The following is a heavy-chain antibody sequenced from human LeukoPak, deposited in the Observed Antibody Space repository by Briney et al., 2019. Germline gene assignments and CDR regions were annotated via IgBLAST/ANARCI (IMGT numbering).Heavy chain of an antibody. J-gene: IGHJ4*02. D-gene: IGHD1-26*01. CDR2: LWSDGIKT. Sequence: GSLRLSCAASGFTFTNYPMHWVRQAPGKGLEWVAVLWSDGIKTDYADSVKGRFTISRDDSRNTLYLQMNSLRGDDTAVYYCAKDVGKWESLHFFDYWGQGTLVTVSS. CDR3: AKDVGKWESLHFFDY. V-gene: IGHV3-33*03. CDR1: GFTFTNYP.